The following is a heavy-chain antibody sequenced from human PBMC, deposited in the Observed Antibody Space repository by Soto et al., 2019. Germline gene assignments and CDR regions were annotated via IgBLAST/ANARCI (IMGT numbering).Heavy chain of an antibody. CDR1: GGSVSNKTYY. CDR3: ARTTAVPNTLRSRYFFDY. J-gene: IGHJ4*02. V-gene: IGHV4-61*01. CDR2: AYYSGTT. Sequence: SETLSLTCSVSGGSVSNKTYYWSWIRQPPGKRLEWIGYAYYSGTTNYNPSLKSRVTISVDLSKNQFSLRLSSVTTADTALYYCARTTAVPNTLRSRYFFDYWGQGTLVTVSS. D-gene: IGHD4-17*01.